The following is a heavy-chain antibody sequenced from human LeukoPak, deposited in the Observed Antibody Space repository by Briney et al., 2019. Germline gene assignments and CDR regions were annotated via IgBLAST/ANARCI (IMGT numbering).Heavy chain of an antibody. D-gene: IGHD1-26*01. CDR3: ARLSVIVGAALEYYYYYMDV. CDR2: SNDSGGT. J-gene: IGHJ6*03. V-gene: IGHV4-34*01. CDR1: GGTFSGYY. Sequence: PSETLSLTCAVYGGTFSGYYWSWIRQPPGKRLEWVGESNDSGGTNYNPSLKSRVTISADKSKNQVPLRVTSVTAADTAVYYCARLSVIVGAALEYYYYYMDVWGQGTTVTVSS.